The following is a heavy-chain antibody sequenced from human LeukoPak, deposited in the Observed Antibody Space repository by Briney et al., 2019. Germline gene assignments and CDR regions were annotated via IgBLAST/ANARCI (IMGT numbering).Heavy chain of an antibody. V-gene: IGHV4-34*01. J-gene: IGHJ5*02. CDR1: GGSFSGYY. D-gene: IGHD2-2*01. CDR2: INHSGST. CDR3: ARGGDIVVVPAGMSLCWFDP. Sequence: PSETLSLTCAVYGGSFSGYYWSWIRQPPGKGLEWIGEINHSGSTNFNPSITSRVTISVDTSKNQFSLKLSSVTAADTAVYYCARGGDIVVVPAGMSLCWFDPWGQGTLVTVSS.